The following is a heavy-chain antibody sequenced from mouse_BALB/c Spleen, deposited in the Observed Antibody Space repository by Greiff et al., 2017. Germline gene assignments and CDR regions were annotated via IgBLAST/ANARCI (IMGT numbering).Heavy chain of an antibody. V-gene: IGHV1-82*01. Sequence: QVQLQQSGPELVKPGASVKISCKASGYAFSSSWMNWVKQRPGQGLEWIGRIYPGDGDTNYNGKFKGKSTLTADKSSSTAYMQLSSLTSVDSAVYCCGREGGSRAWFAYWGQGTLVTVSA. CDR1: GYAFSSSW. D-gene: IGHD1-1*01. CDR2: IYPGDGDT. CDR3: GREGGSRAWFAY. J-gene: IGHJ3*01.